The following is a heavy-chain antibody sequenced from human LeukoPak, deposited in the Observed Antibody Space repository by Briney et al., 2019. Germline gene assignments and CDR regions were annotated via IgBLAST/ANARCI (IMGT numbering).Heavy chain of an antibody. V-gene: IGHV3-7*01. CDR3: ARLSKRPPGTDFDY. D-gene: IGHD2/OR15-2a*01. CDR1: GFTFSSYW. Sequence: GGSLRLSCAASGFTFSSYWMSWVRQAPGKGLEWVANIKQDGSEKYYVDSVKGRFTISRDNAKNSLYLQMNSLSAEDTAVYYCARLSKRPPGTDFDYWGQGTMVTVCS. J-gene: IGHJ4*02. CDR2: IKQDGSEK.